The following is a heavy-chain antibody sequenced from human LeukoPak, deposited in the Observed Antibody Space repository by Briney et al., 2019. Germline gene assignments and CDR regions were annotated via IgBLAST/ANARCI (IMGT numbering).Heavy chain of an antibody. Sequence: SSETLSLTCTVSGGSISSSSYYWGWIRQPPGKGLEWIGSIYYSGSTYYNPSLKSRVTISVDTSKNQFSLKLSSVTAADTAVYYCASLVGTLTNWFDPWGQGTLVTVSS. D-gene: IGHD1-26*01. CDR1: GGSISSSSYY. J-gene: IGHJ5*02. V-gene: IGHV4-39*01. CDR2: IYYSGST. CDR3: ASLVGTLTNWFDP.